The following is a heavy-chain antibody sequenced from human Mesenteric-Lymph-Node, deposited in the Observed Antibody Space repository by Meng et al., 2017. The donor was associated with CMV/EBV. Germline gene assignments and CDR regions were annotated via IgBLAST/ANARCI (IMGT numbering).Heavy chain of an antibody. CDR3: AGPSRSDDLVPYNYYYGLDV. CDR1: GFTFPRSA. D-gene: IGHD2-2*01. Sequence: SVKVSCKASGFTFPRSAVHWVRQARGQRLEWIGRIVVGSDDTIAAQKLQERITITRDMSTGTAYMELSSLRPEDTAVYYCAGPSRSDDLVPYNYYYGLDVWGQGTTVTVSS. J-gene: IGHJ6*02. V-gene: IGHV1-58*01. CDR2: IVVGSDDT.